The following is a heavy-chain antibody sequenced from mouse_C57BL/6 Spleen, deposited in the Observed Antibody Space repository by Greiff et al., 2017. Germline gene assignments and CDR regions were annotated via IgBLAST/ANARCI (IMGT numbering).Heavy chain of an antibody. CDR2: IYPRSGNT. J-gene: IGHJ4*01. D-gene: IGHD1-1*01. CDR1: GYTFTSYG. V-gene: IGHV1-81*01. CDR3: ARHYGSSYGAMDY. Sequence: QVQLKESGAELARPGASVKLSCKASGYTFTSYGISWVKQRTGQGLEWIGEIYPRSGNTYYNEKFKGKATLTADKSSSTAYMELRSLTSEDSAVYFCARHYGSSYGAMDYWGQGTSVTVSS.